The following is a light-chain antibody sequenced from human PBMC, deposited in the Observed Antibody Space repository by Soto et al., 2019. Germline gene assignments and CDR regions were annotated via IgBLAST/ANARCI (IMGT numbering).Light chain of an antibody. Sequence: EIVLTQSPATLSLSPGERATLSCRASQSVRNYFAWYQQKPGQAPRLLLYDASKRATGIPARFSGSGFGTGCTLTISSLESEDFAVDYCQQLSDCPLSFGQGTKVEF. J-gene: IGKJ1*01. CDR2: DAS. CDR1: QSVRNY. CDR3: QQLSDCPLS. V-gene: IGKV3-11*01.